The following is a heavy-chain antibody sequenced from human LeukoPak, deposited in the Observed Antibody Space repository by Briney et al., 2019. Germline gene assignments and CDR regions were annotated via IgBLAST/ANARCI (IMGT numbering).Heavy chain of an antibody. CDR1: GGSISSYY. CDR3: ARQGDSSSWYRHNWFDP. Sequence: SETLSLTCSVSGGSISSYYWSWIRQPPGKGLEWIGYIYYRGSTNYNPSLKSRVTISVDTSKNQFSLKLSSVTAADTAVYYCARQGDSSSWYRHNWFDPWGQGTLVTVSS. J-gene: IGHJ5*02. V-gene: IGHV4-59*08. CDR2: IYYRGST. D-gene: IGHD6-13*01.